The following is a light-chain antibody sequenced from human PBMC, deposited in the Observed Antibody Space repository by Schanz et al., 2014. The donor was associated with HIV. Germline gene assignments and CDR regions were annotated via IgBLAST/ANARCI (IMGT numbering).Light chain of an antibody. CDR2: GAS. J-gene: IGKJ1*01. V-gene: IGKV3-20*01. CDR1: QTVTSDF. CDR3: QQYGSSPWT. Sequence: EIVLTQSPGTLSLSPGERATLSCRASQTVTSDFLAWYQQTPGQAPRLLIYGASSRATGIPDRFSGSGSGTDFSLTSSRLEPEDFAVYFCQQYGSSPWTFGQGTKVEIK.